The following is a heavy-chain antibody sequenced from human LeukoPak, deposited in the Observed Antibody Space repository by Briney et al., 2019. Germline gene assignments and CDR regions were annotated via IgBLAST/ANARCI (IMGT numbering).Heavy chain of an antibody. Sequence: PGGSLRLSCAASGFTFSSYWMSWVRQAPGKGLEWVSGISASGGSTYYADSVKGRFTISRDNSKNTLYLQMNSLRAEDTTLYYCARDSSSSGSYYYFDYWGQGTLVTVSS. J-gene: IGHJ4*02. D-gene: IGHD1-26*01. V-gene: IGHV3-23*01. CDR2: ISASGGST. CDR1: GFTFSSYW. CDR3: ARDSSSSGSYYYFDY.